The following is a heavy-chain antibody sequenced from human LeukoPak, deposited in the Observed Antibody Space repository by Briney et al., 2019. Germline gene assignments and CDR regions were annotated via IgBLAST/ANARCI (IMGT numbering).Heavy chain of an antibody. CDR3: AKDRVFHPLNWFDP. CDR2: ISGSGGST. D-gene: IGHD2-21*01. J-gene: IGHJ5*02. CDR1: GFTFSSYA. V-gene: IGHV3-23*01. Sequence: GGSLRLSCAASGFTFSSYAMSWVRQAPGKGLEGVSAISGSGGSTYYADSVKGRFTISRDNSKNTLYLQMSSLRAEDTAVYYCAKDRVFHPLNWFDPWGQGTLVTVSS.